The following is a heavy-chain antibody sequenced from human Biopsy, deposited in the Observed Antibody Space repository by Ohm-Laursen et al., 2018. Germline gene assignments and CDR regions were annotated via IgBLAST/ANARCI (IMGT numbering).Heavy chain of an antibody. J-gene: IGHJ5*02. CDR2: IFYRGST. D-gene: IGHD3-22*01. V-gene: IGHV4-39*01. Sequence: GTLSLTCTVSGGSISNNNYYWGWIRQPPGKGLGWFGSIFYRGSTHNKPSLKSRVNISVDTSKKQFTLKLDSVTAADTAVYYCARDYDTSGYYYVSWGQGTLVTVSS. CDR3: ARDYDTSGYYYVS. CDR1: GGSISNNNYY.